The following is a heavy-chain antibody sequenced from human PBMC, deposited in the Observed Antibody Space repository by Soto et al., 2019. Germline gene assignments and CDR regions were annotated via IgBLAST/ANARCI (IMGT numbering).Heavy chain of an antibody. D-gene: IGHD6-19*01. J-gene: IGHJ4*02. CDR2: MKPNSGNT. V-gene: IGHV1-8*01. Sequence: GPSVKVSCKASGYTFTSYDINWVRQATGQGLEWMGWMKPNSGNTGYAQKFQGRVTMTRNTSISTAYMELSSLRSEDTAVYYCARGRYYSSGWSDYWGQGTLVTVSS. CDR3: ARGRYYSSGWSDY. CDR1: GYTFTSYD.